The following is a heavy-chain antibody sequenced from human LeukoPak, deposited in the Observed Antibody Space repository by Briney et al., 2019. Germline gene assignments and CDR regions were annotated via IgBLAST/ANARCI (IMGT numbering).Heavy chain of an antibody. Sequence: SETLSLTCAVYGGSFSGYYWSWIRQPPGKGLEWIGEINHSGSTNYNPSLKSRVTISVDTSKNQFSLKLSSVTAADTAVYYCARDRHYVWARSFFFDPWGQGTLVTVSS. CDR3: ARDRHYVWARSFFFDP. D-gene: IGHD3-16*01. CDR2: INHSGST. V-gene: IGHV4-34*01. J-gene: IGHJ5*02. CDR1: GGSFSGYY.